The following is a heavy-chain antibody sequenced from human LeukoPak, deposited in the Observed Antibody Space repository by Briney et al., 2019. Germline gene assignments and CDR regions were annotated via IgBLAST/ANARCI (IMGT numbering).Heavy chain of an antibody. V-gene: IGHV3-30-3*01. J-gene: IGHJ4*02. CDR3: ARSGYSYGPSTFFDY. D-gene: IGHD5-18*01. CDR2: ISYDGSNK. CDR1: GFTFSSYA. Sequence: GGSLRLSCAASGFTFSSYAVHWVRQAPGKGLGWVAVISYDGSNKYYADSVKVRFTISRDNSKNTLYLQMNSLRAEDTAVYYCARSGYSYGPSTFFDYWGQGTLVTVSS.